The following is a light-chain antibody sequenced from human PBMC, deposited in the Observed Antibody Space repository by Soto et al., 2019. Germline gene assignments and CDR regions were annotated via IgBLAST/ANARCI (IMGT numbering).Light chain of an antibody. CDR3: RGSNICRRP. V-gene: IGKV1D-12*01. Sequence: DSQMTMSPSSVSASVGDRITITCRASQGISSWLAWYQQKPGKAPKLLIYAASSLQSGVPSRFSGSGSGTHFTLTIGILQVEDFATYYCRGSNICRRPSGRGTRLEIK. CDR1: QGISSW. CDR2: AAS. J-gene: IGKJ5*01.